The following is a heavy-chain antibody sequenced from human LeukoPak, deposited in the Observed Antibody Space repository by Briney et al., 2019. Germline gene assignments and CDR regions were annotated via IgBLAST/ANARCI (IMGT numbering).Heavy chain of an antibody. V-gene: IGHV3-23*01. D-gene: IGHD5-12*01. CDR3: AKDRIVATIYLNYYYMDV. CDR2: IDRGVGST. Sequence: PGGSLRLSCAASGFTFSLYDMSWVRQAPGKGLECVSAIDRGVGSTYYADSVKGRFTISRDNSKNTLYLQMNSLRAEDTAVYYCAKDRIVATIYLNYYYMDVWGKGTTVTVSS. J-gene: IGHJ6*03. CDR1: GFTFSLYD.